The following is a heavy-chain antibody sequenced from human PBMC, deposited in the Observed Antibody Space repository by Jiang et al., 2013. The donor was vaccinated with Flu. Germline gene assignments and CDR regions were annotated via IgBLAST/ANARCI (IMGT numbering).Heavy chain of an antibody. CDR3: ARDLGSGYDSSRSLDY. V-gene: IGHV1-18*01. D-gene: IGHD3-22*01. Sequence: EVKKPGASVKVSCKASGYTFTSYGISWVRQAPGQGLEWMGWISAYNGNTNYAQKLQGRVTMTTDTSTSTAYMELRSLRSDDTAVYYCARDLGSGYDSSRSLDYWGQGTLVTVSS. CDR1: GYTFTSYG. CDR2: ISAYNGNT. J-gene: IGHJ4*02.